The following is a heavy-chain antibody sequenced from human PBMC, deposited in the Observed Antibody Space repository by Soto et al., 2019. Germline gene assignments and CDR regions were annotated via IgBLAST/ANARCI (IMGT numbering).Heavy chain of an antibody. CDR3: ARVSLVVVAATRRDYYYSMDV. CDR1: GGSISSGGYY. CDR2: IYYSGST. D-gene: IGHD2-15*01. Sequence: SETLSLTCTVSGGSISSGGYYWSWIRQHPGKGLEWIGYIYYSGSTYYNPSLKSRVTISVDTSKNQFSLKLSSVTAADTAVYYCARVSLVVVAATRRDYYYSMDVWGQGTTVTVSS. J-gene: IGHJ6*02. V-gene: IGHV4-31*03.